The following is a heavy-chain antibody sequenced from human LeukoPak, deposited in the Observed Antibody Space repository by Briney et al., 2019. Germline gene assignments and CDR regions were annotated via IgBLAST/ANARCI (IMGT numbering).Heavy chain of an antibody. V-gene: IGHV5-51*01. J-gene: IGHJ5*02. CDR3: ARQEYCSGGSCYTWFDP. CDR1: GYSITSYW. CDR2: IYPADSDI. D-gene: IGHD2-15*01. Sequence: GESLKISCQGSGYSITSYWIAWVRQMPGKGLEWMGMIYPADSDIRYSQSFQGQVTISADKSISTAYLQWSSLKASDTAMYYCARQEYCSGGSCYTWFDPWGQGTLVTVSS.